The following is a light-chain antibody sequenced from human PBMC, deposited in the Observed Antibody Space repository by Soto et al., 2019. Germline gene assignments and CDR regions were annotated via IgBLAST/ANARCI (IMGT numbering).Light chain of an antibody. CDR1: QSVSGY. CDR2: DAS. Sequence: EIVLTQSPAPLSLSPGEIATLSCRASQSVSGYLAWYQQKPGQAPRLLMYDASNRATGIPARFSGSGSGTDITLTISSLEPEDFAVYYCQQRSNWPFTFGGGTKVEIK. CDR3: QQRSNWPFT. J-gene: IGKJ4*01. V-gene: IGKV3-11*01.